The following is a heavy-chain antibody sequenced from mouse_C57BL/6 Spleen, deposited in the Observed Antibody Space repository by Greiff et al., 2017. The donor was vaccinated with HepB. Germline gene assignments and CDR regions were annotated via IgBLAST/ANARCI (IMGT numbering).Heavy chain of an antibody. V-gene: IGHV1-42*01. CDR3: ARPDYYGSSLYYAMDY. CDR2: INPSTGGT. D-gene: IGHD1-1*01. Sequence: EVQLQQSGPELVKPGASVKISCKASGYSFTGYYMNWVKQSPEKSLEWIGEINPSTGGTTYNQKFKAKATLTVDKSSSTAYMQLKSLTSEDSAVYYCARPDYYGSSLYYAMDYWGQGTSVTVSS. CDR1: GYSFTGYY. J-gene: IGHJ4*01.